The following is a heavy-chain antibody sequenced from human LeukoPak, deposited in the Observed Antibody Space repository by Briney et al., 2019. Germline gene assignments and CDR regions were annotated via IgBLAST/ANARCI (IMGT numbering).Heavy chain of an antibody. CDR2: IKQDGSEK. D-gene: IGHD6-13*01. V-gene: IGHV3-7*01. CDR3: ARALGQQLVAPLDY. CDR1: EFSFSSYW. J-gene: IGHJ4*02. Sequence: PGGSLRLSCAASEFSFSSYWMSWVRQAPGKGLEWVANIKQDGSEKYYVDSVKGRFTISRDNSKNTLYLQMNSLRAEDTAVYYCARALGQQLVAPLDYWGQGTLVTVSS.